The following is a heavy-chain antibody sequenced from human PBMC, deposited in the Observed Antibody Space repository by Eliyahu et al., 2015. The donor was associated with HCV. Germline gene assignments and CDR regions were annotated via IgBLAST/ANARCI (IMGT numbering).Heavy chain of an antibody. CDR1: GYTFTGYY. J-gene: IGHJ6*02. Sequence: QVQLVQSGAEVKKPGASVKVSCKASGYTFTGYYMHWVRQAPGQGLEWMGRINPNSGGTNYAQKFQGRVTMTRDTSISTAYMELSRLRSDDTAVYYCASNRPIPPYYYGMDVWGQGTTVTVSS. D-gene: IGHD1-14*01. CDR2: INPNSGGT. V-gene: IGHV1-2*06. CDR3: ASNRPIPPYYYGMDV.